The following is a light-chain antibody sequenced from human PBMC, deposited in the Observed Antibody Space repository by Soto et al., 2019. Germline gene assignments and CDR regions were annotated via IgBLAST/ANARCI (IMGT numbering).Light chain of an antibody. Sequence: AIRMTQSPSSFSASTGDRVTITCRASQGISSYLAWYQQKPGKAPKLLIYAASTLQSGVPSRFSGSGSGTDFTLTISCLQFEDFATYYCQQYYSYLRTFGQGTKVEIK. J-gene: IGKJ1*01. CDR1: QGISSY. CDR2: AAS. CDR3: QQYYSYLRT. V-gene: IGKV1-8*01.